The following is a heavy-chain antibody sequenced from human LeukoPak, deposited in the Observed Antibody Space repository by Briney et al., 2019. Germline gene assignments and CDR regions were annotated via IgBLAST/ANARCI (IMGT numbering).Heavy chain of an antibody. CDR3: AKARGSSVYEQFDY. Sequence: GGSLRLSCAASRFTFSGYAMSWVRQAPEKGLQWVSTISTSGRATYYADSVEGRFTISRDNSKNTLYLQMNSLRADDTAVYYCAKARGSSVYEQFDYWGQGTQVTVSP. V-gene: IGHV3-23*01. CDR1: RFTFSGYA. J-gene: IGHJ4*02. D-gene: IGHD5/OR15-5a*01. CDR2: ISTSGRAT.